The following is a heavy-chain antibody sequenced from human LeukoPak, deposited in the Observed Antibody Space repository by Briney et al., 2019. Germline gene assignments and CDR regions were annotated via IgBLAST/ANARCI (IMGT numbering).Heavy chain of an antibody. Sequence: PSETLSLTCTVSGGSISSYYWSWIRQPPGKGLEWIGYIYYSGSTNYNPSLKSRVTISLDTSKNQFSLKLSSVTAADTAAYYCARSRPGSYQGYWGQGTLVTVSS. D-gene: IGHD1-26*01. CDR2: IYYSGST. J-gene: IGHJ4*02. CDR3: ARSRPGSYQGY. V-gene: IGHV4-59*12. CDR1: GGSISSYY.